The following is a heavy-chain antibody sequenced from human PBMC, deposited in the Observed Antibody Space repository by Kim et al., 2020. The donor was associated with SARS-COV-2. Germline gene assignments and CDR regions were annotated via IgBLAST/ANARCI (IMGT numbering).Heavy chain of an antibody. CDR1: GFTFENYA. Sequence: GGSLRLSCAASGFTFENYAIHWVRQRPGKGLEWVSGISWIGNNIKYADAVKGRFTISRDNAKNSLYLQMNSLRLEDTGFYYCAKDINGVLTGYQYFQHWGQGTLVTVSS. J-gene: IGHJ1*01. CDR2: ISWIGNNI. D-gene: IGHD3-9*01. CDR3: AKDINGVLTGYQYFQH. V-gene: IGHV3-9*01.